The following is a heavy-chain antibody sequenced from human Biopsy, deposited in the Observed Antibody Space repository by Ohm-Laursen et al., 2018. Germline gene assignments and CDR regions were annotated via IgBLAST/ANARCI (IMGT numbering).Heavy chain of an antibody. CDR2: IRPLNGDT. Sequence: ASVKVSCKASGYTFTGQYLHWVRQAPGQGLEWMGWIRPLNGDTKYGQKFQGRVTMTTDTSTSTVYMELTSLRSDDTAVYYCARGEVTFGELIVSLDSWGQGTLVTVSS. J-gene: IGHJ4*02. V-gene: IGHV1-18*01. CDR3: ARGEVTFGELIVSLDS. D-gene: IGHD3-16*02. CDR1: GYTFTGQY.